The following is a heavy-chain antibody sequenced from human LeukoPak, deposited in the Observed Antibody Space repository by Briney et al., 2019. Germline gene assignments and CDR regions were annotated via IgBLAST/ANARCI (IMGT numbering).Heavy chain of an antibody. CDR1: GFTFSSYA. V-gene: IGHV3-23*01. CDR2: ISGSGGST. Sequence: GGSLRLSCAASGFTFSSYAMGWVRQAPGKGLEWVSAISGSGGSTYYADSVKGRSTISRDNSKNTLYLQMNSLRAEDTAVYYCAKGFTFYYDTSGYYPDYWGQGTLVTVSS. D-gene: IGHD3-22*01. CDR3: AKGFTFYYDTSGYYPDY. J-gene: IGHJ4*02.